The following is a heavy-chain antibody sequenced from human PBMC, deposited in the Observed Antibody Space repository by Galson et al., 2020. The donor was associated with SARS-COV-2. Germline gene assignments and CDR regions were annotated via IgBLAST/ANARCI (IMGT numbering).Heavy chain of an antibody. Sequence: ASVKVSCKASGYTFSNYDINWVRQATGQGLEWVGWINPNSGNTGFAQKFQGRVTITRSTSISTAYMELSSLRSEDTAVYYCARGAKDDSNGHYYIYYFDYWGQGTLVTVSS. J-gene: IGHJ4*02. CDR1: GYTFSNYD. D-gene: IGHD3-22*01. V-gene: IGHV1-8*03. CDR3: ARGAKDDSNGHYYIYYFDY. CDR2: INPNSGNT.